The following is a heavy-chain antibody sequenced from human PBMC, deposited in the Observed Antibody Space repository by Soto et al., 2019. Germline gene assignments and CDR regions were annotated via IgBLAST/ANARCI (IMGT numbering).Heavy chain of an antibody. CDR1: GFTFSGSA. CDR2: IRSKANSYAT. Sequence: EVQLVESGGGLVQPGGSLKLSCAASGFTFSGSAMHWVRQASGKGLEWVGRIRSKANSYATAYAASVKGRFTISRDDSKNTAYLQMNSLKTEDTAVYYCTRLPDYSYYGMDVWGQGTTVTVSS. J-gene: IGHJ6*02. CDR3: TRLPDYSYYGMDV. V-gene: IGHV3-73*01.